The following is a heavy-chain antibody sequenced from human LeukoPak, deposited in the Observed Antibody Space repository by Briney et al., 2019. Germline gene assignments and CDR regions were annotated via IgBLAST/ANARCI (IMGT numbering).Heavy chain of an antibody. CDR3: ARDPYYYDSSGYPKLVYYFDY. J-gene: IGHJ4*02. CDR2: LSHTANT. V-gene: IGHV4-4*02. Sequence: SETLSLTCAVSGGSISSSNWWSWVRQTPGKGLEWIGELSHTANTNYNPSLKSRVTISVDTSKNQFSLKLSSVTAADTAVYYCARDPYYYDSSGYPKLVYYFDYWGQGTLVTVSS. CDR1: GGSISSSNW. D-gene: IGHD3-22*01.